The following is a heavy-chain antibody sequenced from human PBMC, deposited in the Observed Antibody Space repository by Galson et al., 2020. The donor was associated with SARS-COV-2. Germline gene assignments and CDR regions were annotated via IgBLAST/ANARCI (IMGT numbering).Heavy chain of an antibody. V-gene: IGHV3-30*04. CDR2: ISYDGSNK. J-gene: IGHJ3*02. CDR3: ASPPSRADIVVVPAGDDAFYI. D-gene: IGHD2-2*01. Sequence: QLGESLKISCAASGFTFSSYAMHWVRQAPGKGLEWVAVISYDGSNKYYADSVKGRFTISRDNSKNTLYLQMNSLRAEDTAVYYCASPPSRADIVVVPAGDDAFYIWCQGTMVTVSS. CDR1: GFTFSSYA.